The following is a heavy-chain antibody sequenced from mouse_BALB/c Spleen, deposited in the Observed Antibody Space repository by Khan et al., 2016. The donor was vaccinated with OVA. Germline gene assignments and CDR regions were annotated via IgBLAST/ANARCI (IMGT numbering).Heavy chain of an antibody. D-gene: IGHD2-4*01. V-gene: IGHV2-6-7*01. CDR2: IWGDGST. J-gene: IGHJ4*01. Sequence: QVQLKESGPGLVAPSQSLSITCTVSGFSLTGYGVNWVRQPPGKGLEWLGMIWGDGSTDYNSALKSRLSISKDNSKSQVFLKMNSLHTDDTARDYCDREIYYDYAYYYAMDYWGQGTSVTVSS. CDR1: GFSLTGYG. CDR3: DREIYYDYAYYYAMDY.